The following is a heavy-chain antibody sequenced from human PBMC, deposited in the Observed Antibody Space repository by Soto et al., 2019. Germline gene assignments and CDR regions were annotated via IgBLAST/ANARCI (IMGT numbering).Heavy chain of an antibody. Sequence: QLQLQESGPGLVKPSETLSLTCTVSGGSISSSSYYWGWIRQPPGKGLEWIGSIYYSGSTYYNPSRKGRVTISVDTSTTPFSLKLGSVTAADTAVYYCARDGDYDSVAGLNWFDPWGQGTLVTVSS. CDR2: IYYSGST. V-gene: IGHV4-39*01. CDR1: GGSISSSSYY. J-gene: IGHJ5*02. D-gene: IGHD4-17*01. CDR3: ARDGDYDSVAGLNWFDP.